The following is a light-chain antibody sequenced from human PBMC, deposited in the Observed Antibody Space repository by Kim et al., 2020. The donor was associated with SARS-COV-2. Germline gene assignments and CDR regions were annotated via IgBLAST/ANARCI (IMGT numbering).Light chain of an antibody. CDR3: SSYTSSSTPWV. V-gene: IGLV2-14*03. CDR2: DFS. Sequence: QSITISCTGTSSDVDGYDYVSWYQYQPGTAPKPMIYDFSNRPSGVSNRFSGSKSGNTASLTISGLQAEDEADYYCSSYTSSSTPWVFGGGTQLTVL. J-gene: IGLJ3*02. CDR1: SSDVDGYDY.